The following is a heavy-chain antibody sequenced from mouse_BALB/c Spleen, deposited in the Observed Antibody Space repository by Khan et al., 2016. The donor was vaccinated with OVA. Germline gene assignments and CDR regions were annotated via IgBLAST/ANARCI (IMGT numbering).Heavy chain of an antibody. CDR3: VRDGAYHRNDGLFAY. CDR2: INPSNDYT. Sequence: QVHVKQSGAELARPGASVKMSCKASGYTFTSYTIHWIKKRPGQGLEWIGYINPSNDYTNYNQKFKDKATLTTDKSSTTAYLRLSSLTSDDSAVYNCVRDGAYHRNDGLFAYWGQGTLVTVSA. J-gene: IGHJ3*01. V-gene: IGHV1-4*01. D-gene: IGHD2-14*01. CDR1: GYTFTSYT.